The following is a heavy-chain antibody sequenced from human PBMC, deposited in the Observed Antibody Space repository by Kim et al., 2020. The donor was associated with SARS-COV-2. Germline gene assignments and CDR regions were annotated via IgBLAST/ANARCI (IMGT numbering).Heavy chain of an antibody. CDR1: GFHFESYA. CDR3: AKCSSSYGNDAFDI. V-gene: IGHV3-23*01. J-gene: IGHJ3*02. D-gene: IGHD3-22*01. CDR2: IRGGGALS. Sequence: GGSLRLSCAASGFHFESYAMSWVRQGPGRGLEWVSYIRGGGALSHYADPVKGRFTISRDNSKNTLYLQMRNLRGEDTAVYYCAKCSSSYGNDAFDIWGQGTVVTVS.